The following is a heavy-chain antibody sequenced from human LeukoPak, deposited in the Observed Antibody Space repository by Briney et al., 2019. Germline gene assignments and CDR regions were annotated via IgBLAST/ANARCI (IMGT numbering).Heavy chain of an antibody. J-gene: IGHJ4*02. V-gene: IGHV3-53*01. D-gene: IGHD3-22*01. CDR3: ARDYYDSSGYFLFDY. CDR1: GFTVSSNY. Sequence: GGSLRLPCAASGFTVSSNYMSWVRQAPGKGLEWVSVIYSGGSTYYADSVKGRFTISRDNSKNTLYLQMNSLRAEDTAVYYCARDYYDSSGYFLFDYWGQGTLVTVSS. CDR2: IYSGGST.